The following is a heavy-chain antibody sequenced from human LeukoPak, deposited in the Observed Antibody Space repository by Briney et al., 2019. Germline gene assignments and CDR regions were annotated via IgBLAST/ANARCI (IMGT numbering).Heavy chain of an antibody. V-gene: IGHV5-51*01. J-gene: IGHJ6*03. CDR3: ARERDGYSSYMDV. CDR1: GYSFTSYW. CDR2: IYPGDSVT. Sequence: GESLKISCKGSGYSFTSYWIGWVRQMPGKGLEWMGIIYPGDSVTRYSPSFQGQVTISADKSISTAYLQWSSLKASDTAMYYCARERDGYSSYMDVWGKGTTVTVSS. D-gene: IGHD5-24*01.